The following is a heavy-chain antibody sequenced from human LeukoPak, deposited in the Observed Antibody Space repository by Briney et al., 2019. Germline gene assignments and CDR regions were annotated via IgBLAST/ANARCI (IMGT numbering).Heavy chain of an antibody. CDR3: ARRGCSSTSCPGFYYYGMDV. D-gene: IGHD2-2*01. CDR2: IYPDDSDT. CDR1: GYIFTSYW. V-gene: IGHV5-51*01. Sequence: GESLKISCKGSGYIFTSYWIGWVRQMPGKGLEWMGIIYPDDSDTRYSPSFQGQVTISADKSISTAYLQWSSLKASDTAMYYCARRGCSSTSCPGFYYYGMDVWGQGTTVTVSS. J-gene: IGHJ6*02.